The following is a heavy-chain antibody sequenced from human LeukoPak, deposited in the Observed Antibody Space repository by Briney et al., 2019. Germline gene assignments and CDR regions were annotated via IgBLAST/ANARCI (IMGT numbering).Heavy chain of an antibody. CDR2: IYYSGST. J-gene: IGHJ4*02. Sequence: SETLSLTCTVSGGSISSYYWSWIRQPPGKGLEWIGYIYYSGSTNYNPSLKSRVTISVDTSKNQFSLKLSSVTAADTAVYYCARRGLGYWGQGTLVTVSS. D-gene: IGHD3-10*01. CDR1: GGSISSYY. CDR3: ARRGLGY. V-gene: IGHV4-59*12.